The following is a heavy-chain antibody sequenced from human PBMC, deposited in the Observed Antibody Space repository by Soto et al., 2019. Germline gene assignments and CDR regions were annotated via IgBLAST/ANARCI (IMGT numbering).Heavy chain of an antibody. J-gene: IGHJ4*02. Sequence: GGSLRLSCVASGFTFSNYGMHWVRQAPGKGLEWVAAISDDGVSKYYADSVQGRFTISRDNSESAVFLQMSSLRPDDTALYFCARAYYFGSGTSYTLYYWGQGTQVTVSS. CDR1: GFTFSNYG. D-gene: IGHD3-10*01. CDR2: ISDDGVSK. V-gene: IGHV3-30*03. CDR3: ARAYYFGSGTSYTLYY.